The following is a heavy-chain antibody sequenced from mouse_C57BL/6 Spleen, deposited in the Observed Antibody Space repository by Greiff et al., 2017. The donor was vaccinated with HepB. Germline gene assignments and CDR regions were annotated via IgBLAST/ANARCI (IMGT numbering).Heavy chain of an antibody. CDR3: ARGSGSSYGYFDV. D-gene: IGHD1-1*01. V-gene: IGHV1-42*01. CDR2: INPSTGGT. Sequence: VQLQQSGPELVKPGASVKISCKASGYSFTGYYMNWVKQSPEKSLEWIGEINPSTGGTTYNQKFKAKATLTVDKSSSTAYMQLKSLTSEDSAVYYCARGSGSSYGYFDVWGTGTTVTVSS. J-gene: IGHJ1*03. CDR1: GYSFTGYY.